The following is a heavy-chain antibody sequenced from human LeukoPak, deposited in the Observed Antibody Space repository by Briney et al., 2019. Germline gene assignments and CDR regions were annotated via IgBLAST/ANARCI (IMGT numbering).Heavy chain of an antibody. CDR2: ISYDGSNK. J-gene: IGHJ4*02. CDR3: AKGGYCSGGSCYAFDY. V-gene: IGHV3-30*18. Sequence: GRSLRLSCAASGFTFSSYGMHWVRQAPGKGLEWVAVISYDGSNKYYAGSVKGRFTISRDNSKNTLYLQMNSLRAEDTAVYYCAKGGYCSGGSCYAFDYWGQGTLVTVSS. CDR1: GFTFSSYG. D-gene: IGHD2-15*01.